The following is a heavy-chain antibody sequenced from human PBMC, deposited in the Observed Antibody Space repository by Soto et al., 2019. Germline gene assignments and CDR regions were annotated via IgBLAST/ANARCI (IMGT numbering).Heavy chain of an antibody. CDR3: ERAWGSGSFDI. V-gene: IGHV4-31*03. CDR2: IYYSGST. J-gene: IGHJ3*02. CDR1: GGSISSGSYY. D-gene: IGHD3-10*01. Sequence: TLSLLCTVSGGSISSGSYYWSWIRQHPGKGLEWIVYIYYSGSTYYNPSLKSRVTISVDTSKNQFSLKLSSVTAADTAVYYCERAWGSGSFDIWGQGTMVTVSS.